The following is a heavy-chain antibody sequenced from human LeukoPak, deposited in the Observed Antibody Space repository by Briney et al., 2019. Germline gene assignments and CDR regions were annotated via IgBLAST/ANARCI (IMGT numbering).Heavy chain of an antibody. CDR1: GFTFSSYA. CDR2: ISGSGGST. D-gene: IGHD3-9*01. Sequence: PGGSLRLSCAASGFTFSSYAMSWVRQAPGKGLEWVSAISGSGGSTYYADSVKGRFTISRDNSKNTLYLQMNSLRAEDTAVYYCAKDRWDRDILTGYYDYWGQGTLVTVSS. CDR3: AKDRWDRDILTGYYDY. J-gene: IGHJ4*02. V-gene: IGHV3-23*01.